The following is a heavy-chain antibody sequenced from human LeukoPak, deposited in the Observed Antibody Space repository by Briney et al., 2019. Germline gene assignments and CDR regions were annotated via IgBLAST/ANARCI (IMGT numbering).Heavy chain of an antibody. V-gene: IGHV1-69*05. D-gene: IGHD3-10*01. CDR2: IIPIFGTS. Sequence: ASVKVSCKASGYTFSSYGISWVRQAPGQGLEWMGGIIPIFGTSNYAQKFQGRVTITRNTSISTAYMELSSLRSEDTAVYYCARGRGMVRGVIRYYYYYYMDVWGRGTTVTVSS. CDR3: ARGRGMVRGVIRYYYYYYMDV. J-gene: IGHJ6*03. CDR1: GYTFSSYG.